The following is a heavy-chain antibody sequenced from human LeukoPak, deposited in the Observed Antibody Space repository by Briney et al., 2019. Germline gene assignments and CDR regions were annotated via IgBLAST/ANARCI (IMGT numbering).Heavy chain of an antibody. J-gene: IGHJ4*02. Sequence: GESLKISCKASGYSFTNFWIVWVRQMPGKGLEWMGIIYPGDSDTRYSPSFQGQVTISADKSISTAYLQWSSLKASDTAMYYCARHQGPITEFDYWGQGTLVTVSS. CDR2: IYPGDSDT. D-gene: IGHD3-16*01. CDR1: GYSFTNFW. V-gene: IGHV5-51*01. CDR3: ARHQGPITEFDY.